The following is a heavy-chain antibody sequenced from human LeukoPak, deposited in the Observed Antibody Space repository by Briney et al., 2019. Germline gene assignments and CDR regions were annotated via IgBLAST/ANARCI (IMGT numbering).Heavy chain of an antibody. J-gene: IGHJ6*03. CDR2: IYYSGST. D-gene: IGHD4-23*01. CDR3: ARVPVVTPYYYYYMDV. CDR1: GGSISSYY. Sequence: SETLSLTCTVSGGSISSYYWSWIRQPPGKGLEWIGYIYYSGSTNYNPSLKSRVTISVDTSKNQFSLKLSSVTAADTAVYYCARVPVVTPYYYYYMDVWGKGTTVTVSS. V-gene: IGHV4-59*01.